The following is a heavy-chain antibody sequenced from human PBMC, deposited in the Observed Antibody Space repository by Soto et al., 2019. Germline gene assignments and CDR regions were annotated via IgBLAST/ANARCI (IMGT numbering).Heavy chain of an antibody. Sequence: ASVKVSFKASGGTFSSYAISWVRQAPGQGLEWMGGIIPIFGTANYAQKFQGRVTITADESTSTAYMELSSLRSEDTAVYYCARERYDSSGSPIDYWGQGTLVTVSS. CDR1: GGTFSSYA. CDR2: IIPIFGTA. D-gene: IGHD3-22*01. J-gene: IGHJ4*02. V-gene: IGHV1-69*13. CDR3: ARERYDSSGSPIDY.